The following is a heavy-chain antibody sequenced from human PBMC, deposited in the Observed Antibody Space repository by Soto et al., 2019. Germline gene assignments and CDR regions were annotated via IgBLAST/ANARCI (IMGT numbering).Heavy chain of an antibody. CDR2: ISSSSSTI. D-gene: IGHD1-26*01. CDR1: GFTFSSYS. CDR3: ARAKGGSYYPRYYGMDV. V-gene: IGHV3-48*02. J-gene: IGHJ6*02. Sequence: EVQLVESGGGLVQPGGSLRLSCAASGFTFSSYSMNWVRQAPGKGLEWVSYISSSSSTIYYADSVKGRFTISRDNAKNSLYLQMNSLRDEDTAVYYCARAKGGSYYPRYYGMDVWGQGTTVTVSS.